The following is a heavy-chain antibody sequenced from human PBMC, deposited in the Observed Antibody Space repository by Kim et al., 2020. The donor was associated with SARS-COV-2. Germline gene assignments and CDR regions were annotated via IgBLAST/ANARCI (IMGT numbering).Heavy chain of an antibody. Sequence: GGSLRLSCAASGFTFSSYAMHWVRQAPGKGLEWVAVISYDGSNKYYADSVKGRFTISRDNSKNTLYLQMNSLRAEDTAVYYCASLDNYGDYPGYYYYYGMDVWGQGTTVTVSS. D-gene: IGHD4-17*01. CDR3: ASLDNYGDYPGYYYYYGMDV. V-gene: IGHV3-30*04. J-gene: IGHJ6*02. CDR1: GFTFSSYA. CDR2: ISYDGSNK.